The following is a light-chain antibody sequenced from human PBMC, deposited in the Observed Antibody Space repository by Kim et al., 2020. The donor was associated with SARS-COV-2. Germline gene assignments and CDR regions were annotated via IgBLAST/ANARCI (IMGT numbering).Light chain of an antibody. CDR2: GAS. CDR3: QQYNEWPRT. V-gene: IGKV3-15*01. Sequence: EIIMTQSPATLSLSPGERATLSCRASQNIDNKLAWYQQKPGQAPRLLIHGASTRATGIPASLSGSGSGTEFILTINSLQSEDFAVYYCQQYNEWPRTFGQGTKVEIK. CDR1: QNIDNK. J-gene: IGKJ1*01.